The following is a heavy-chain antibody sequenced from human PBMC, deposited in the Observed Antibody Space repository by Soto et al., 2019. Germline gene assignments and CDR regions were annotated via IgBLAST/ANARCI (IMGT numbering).Heavy chain of an antibody. V-gene: IGHV3-53*01. CDR1: GLTVSGKKY. J-gene: IGHJ3*01. D-gene: IGHD4-4*01. Sequence: DVQLVESGGDLIQPGGSLRLSCAVSGLTVSGKKYVAWVRQAPGKGLEWVSGFYDLDGTYYADSLKGRFTTSGDSSRTIVYLQMNGLRPEDTAVYYCATWHLQEHAYDVWGQGTTVTVSS. CDR3: ATWHLQEHAYDV. CDR2: FYDLDGT.